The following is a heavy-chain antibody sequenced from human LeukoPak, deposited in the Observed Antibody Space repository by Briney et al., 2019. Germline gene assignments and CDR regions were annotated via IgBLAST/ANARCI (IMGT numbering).Heavy chain of an antibody. CDR3: ARDQIGSGSFDY. V-gene: IGHV3-33*01. J-gene: IGHJ4*02. CDR2: IWYDGSNK. Sequence: GGSLRLSCAASGFTFSSYGMHWVRQAPGKGLEWVAVIWYDGSNKYYADSVKGRFTISRDNSKNTLYLQMNSLRAEDTAVYYCARDQIGSGSFDYWGQGTLVTVSS. D-gene: IGHD5-18*01. CDR1: GFTFSSYG.